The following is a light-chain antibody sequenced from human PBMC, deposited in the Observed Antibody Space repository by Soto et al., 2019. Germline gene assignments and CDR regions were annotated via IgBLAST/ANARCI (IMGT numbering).Light chain of an antibody. CDR1: PSVSSSD. Sequence: VVMTQSPATLSGSPGEGATLSCRASPSVSSSDLACYQQKPGQAPRLLIYDASNRATGIPGSFSGSGSGTAFTLTISSLEPEDFAVYYCQQRSNWPPMLTFGQGTRLEIK. J-gene: IGKJ5*01. CDR2: DAS. CDR3: QQRSNWPPMLT. V-gene: IGKV3D-20*02.